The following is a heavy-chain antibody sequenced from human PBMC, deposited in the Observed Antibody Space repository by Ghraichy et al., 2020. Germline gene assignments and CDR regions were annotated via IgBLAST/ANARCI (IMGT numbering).Heavy chain of an antibody. Sequence: SETLSLTCAVTGASISHGNWWSWVRQPPGKGLEWIGEVYFDGDTNYNPSLKGRVTISMDKPSNQFSLNLRSMTAADTAVYYCARAWGAIGDPSNDYWGQGSLVTVSS. V-gene: IGHV4-4*02. J-gene: IGHJ4*02. CDR2: VYFDGDT. CDR1: GASISHGNW. CDR3: ARAWGAIGDPSNDY. D-gene: IGHD3-16*01.